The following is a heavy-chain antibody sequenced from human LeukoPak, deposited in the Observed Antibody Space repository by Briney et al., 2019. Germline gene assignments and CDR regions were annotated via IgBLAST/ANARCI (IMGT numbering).Heavy chain of an antibody. CDR2: INPSGGST. CDR3: ARSHQNYYDSSGHPIPFDY. CDR1: GYTFTSYY. J-gene: IGHJ4*02. V-gene: IGHV1-46*01. D-gene: IGHD3-22*01. Sequence: ASVKVSCKASGYTFTSYYMHWVRQAPGQGLEWMGIINPSGGSTSYAQKFQGRVTMTRDTSTSTVYMELSSLRSEDTAVYYCARSHQNYYDSSGHPIPFDYWGQGTLVTVSS.